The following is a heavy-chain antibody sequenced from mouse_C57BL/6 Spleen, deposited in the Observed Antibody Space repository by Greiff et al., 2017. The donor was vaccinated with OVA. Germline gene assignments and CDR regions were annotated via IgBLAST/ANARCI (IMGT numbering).Heavy chain of an antibody. CDR1: GYTFTSYW. D-gene: IGHD3-2*02. Sequence: QVQLQQPGAELVKPGASVKLSCKASGYTFTSYWMQWVKQRPGQGLEWIGEIDPSDSYTNYNQKFKGKATLTVDTSSSTAYMQLSSLTSEDSAVYYCARSDSSGTGDWGQGTTLTVSS. CDR2: IDPSDSYT. J-gene: IGHJ2*01. V-gene: IGHV1-50*01. CDR3: ARSDSSGTGD.